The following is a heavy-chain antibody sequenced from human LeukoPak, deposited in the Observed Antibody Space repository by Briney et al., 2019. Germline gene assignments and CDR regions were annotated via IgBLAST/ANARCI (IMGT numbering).Heavy chain of an antibody. J-gene: IGHJ5*02. Sequence: PSQTLSLTCTVSGGSISSGGYYWSWIRQPPGKGLEWIGYIYHSGSTYYNPSLKSRVTISVDRSKNQFSLKLSSVTAADTAVYYCAHGVGVTTALAFRDWFDPWGQGTLVTVSS. V-gene: IGHV4-30-2*01. D-gene: IGHD1-26*01. CDR1: GGSISSGGYY. CDR3: AHGVGVTTALAFRDWFDP. CDR2: IYHSGST.